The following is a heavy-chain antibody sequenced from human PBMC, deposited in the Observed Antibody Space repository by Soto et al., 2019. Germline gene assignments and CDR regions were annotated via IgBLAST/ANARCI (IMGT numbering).Heavy chain of an antibody. J-gene: IGHJ3*02. D-gene: IGHD2-21*01. V-gene: IGHV4-34*01. CDR3: ARKHSPIPRDAFDI. Sequence: SETLSLTCAVYGGSFSGYYWSWIRQPPGKGLEWIGEINHSGSTNYNPSLKSRVTISVDTSKNQFSLKLSSVTAADTAVYYCARKHSPIPRDAFDIWGQGTMVTVSS. CDR1: GGSFSGYY. CDR2: INHSGST.